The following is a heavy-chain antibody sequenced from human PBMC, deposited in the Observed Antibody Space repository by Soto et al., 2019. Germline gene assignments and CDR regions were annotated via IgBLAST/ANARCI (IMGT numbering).Heavy chain of an antibody. CDR1: GFTFSSYW. D-gene: IGHD3-9*01. V-gene: IGHV3-21*01. Sequence: GGSLRLSCAASGFTFSSYWMHWVRQAPGKGLVWVPRINSSSSYIYYADSVKGRFTISRDNAKNSLYLQMNSLRAEDTAVYYCARDFSHYDILTGDAFDIWGQGTMVTVSS. J-gene: IGHJ3*02. CDR3: ARDFSHYDILTGDAFDI. CDR2: INSSSSYI.